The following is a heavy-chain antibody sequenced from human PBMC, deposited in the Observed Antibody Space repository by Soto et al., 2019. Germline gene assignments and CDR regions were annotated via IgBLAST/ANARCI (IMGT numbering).Heavy chain of an antibody. CDR2: INHIGNS. CDR3: VVRLTYIYNYFDS. J-gene: IGHJ4*02. CDR1: GGSFSGYY. V-gene: IGHV4-34*09. Sequence: PSETLSLTCAVYGGSFSGYYWSWIRQPPGKGLEWIVEINHIGNSYYSPSLKSRVFMSVDTSKNLFSLKLSSVTAADTAIYYCVVRLTYIYNYFDSWGQGAQVTVSS. D-gene: IGHD2-15*01.